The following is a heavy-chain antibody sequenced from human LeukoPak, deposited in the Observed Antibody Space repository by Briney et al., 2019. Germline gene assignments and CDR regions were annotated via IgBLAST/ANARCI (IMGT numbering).Heavy chain of an antibody. Sequence: SETLSLTCTVSGGSISLSTYYWGWIRQPPGKGLEWIGSIYYSGDTYYNSSLKSRVTISVDTSKNQFSLKLSSVTAADTAVYYCARSGYYYDSLDYWGQGALVTVSS. J-gene: IGHJ4*02. D-gene: IGHD3-22*01. CDR3: ARSGYYYDSLDY. CDR2: IYYSGDT. V-gene: IGHV4-39*01. CDR1: GGSISLSTYY.